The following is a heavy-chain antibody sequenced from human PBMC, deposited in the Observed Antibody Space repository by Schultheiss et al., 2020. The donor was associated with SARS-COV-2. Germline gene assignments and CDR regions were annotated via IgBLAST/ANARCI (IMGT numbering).Heavy chain of an antibody. CDR1: GFTFSSYS. D-gene: IGHD6-19*01. Sequence: GGSLRLSCAASGFTFSSYSMNWVRQAPGKGLEWVGFIRSKAYGGTTEYAASVKGRFTISRDDSKSIAYLQMNSLKTEDTAVYYCTREPVAGTWGQGTLVTVSS. CDR3: TREPVAGT. J-gene: IGHJ4*02. V-gene: IGHV3-49*04. CDR2: IRSKAYGGTT.